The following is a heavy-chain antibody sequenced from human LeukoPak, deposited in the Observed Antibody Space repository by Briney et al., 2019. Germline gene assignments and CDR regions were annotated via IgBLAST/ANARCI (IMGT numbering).Heavy chain of an antibody. CDR3: ARFLPLRDFWSGYYADYYMDV. V-gene: IGHV1-8*03. J-gene: IGHJ6*03. CDR2: MNPNSGNT. Sequence: ASVKVSCKASGYTFTSYDINWVRQAPGQGLEWMGWMNPNSGNTDYAQKFQGRVTITRNTSISTAYMALSSLRSEDMAVYYCARFLPLRDFWSGYYADYYMDVWGKGTTVTASS. D-gene: IGHD3-3*01. CDR1: GYTFTSYD.